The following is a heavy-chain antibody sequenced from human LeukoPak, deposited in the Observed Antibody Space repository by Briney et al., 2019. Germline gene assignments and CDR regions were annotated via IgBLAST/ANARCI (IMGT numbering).Heavy chain of an antibody. Sequence: PGGSLRLSCAAPGFTFSSYWMGWVRQAPGKGLEWVANIKQDGSEKYYVDSVKGRFTISRDNAKNSLYLQMNSLRAEDTAVYYCARERIVGATTDDFDYWGQGTLVTVSS. V-gene: IGHV3-7*01. CDR3: ARERIVGATTDDFDY. CDR1: GFTFSSYW. D-gene: IGHD1-26*01. J-gene: IGHJ4*02. CDR2: IKQDGSEK.